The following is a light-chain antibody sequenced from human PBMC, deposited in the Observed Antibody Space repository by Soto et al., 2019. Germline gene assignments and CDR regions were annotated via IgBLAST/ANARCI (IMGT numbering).Light chain of an antibody. J-gene: IGKJ5*01. CDR3: QQYGSPT. CDR1: QSVSSSY. CDR2: GAS. Sequence: EIVLTQSPGTLSLSPGGRSTLSCRASQSVSSSYLAWYQQKPGQAPRLLIYGASSRATGIPDRFSGSGSGTDFTLTISRLEPEDFAVYYCQQYGSPTFGQGTRLEIK. V-gene: IGKV3-20*01.